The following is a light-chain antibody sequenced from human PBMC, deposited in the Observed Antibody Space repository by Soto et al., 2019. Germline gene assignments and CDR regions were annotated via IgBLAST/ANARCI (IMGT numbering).Light chain of an antibody. CDR1: QSVFSS. Sequence: DIVMTQSPVTLSVSPGERATLSCRASQSVFSSLAWYQQKPGQAPRLLIYGAATRATGIPDRFSGSGSGTEFTLTISSLQSEDFAIYYCQQYHNWPAFGQGTKVEIK. J-gene: IGKJ1*01. CDR3: QQYHNWPA. V-gene: IGKV3-15*01. CDR2: GAA.